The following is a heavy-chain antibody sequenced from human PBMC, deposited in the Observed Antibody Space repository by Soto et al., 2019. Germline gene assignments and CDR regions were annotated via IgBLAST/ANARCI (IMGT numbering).Heavy chain of an antibody. D-gene: IGHD3-10*01. CDR1: GFTVSSTY. CDR2: IFSSGES. V-gene: IGHV3-53*01. Sequence: VGSLRLSCAASGFTVSSTYMSWVRQAPGKGLEWVSIIFSSGESFYADSVKGRFTISRDSSDNTVYLQMNSLKAEDTAVYYCARGGIGMVRTFDHWGQGTLVTVSS. J-gene: IGHJ4*02. CDR3: ARGGIGMVRTFDH.